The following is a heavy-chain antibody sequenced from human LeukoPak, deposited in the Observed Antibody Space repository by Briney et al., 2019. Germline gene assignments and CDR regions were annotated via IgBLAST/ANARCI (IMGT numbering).Heavy chain of an antibody. CDR2: INPNSGGT. J-gene: IGHJ4*02. V-gene: IGHV1-2*02. Sequence: ASVKVSCKASGYTFTGYYMHWVRQAPGQGLEWMGWINPNSGGTNHAQKFQGRVTMTRDTSISTAYMELSRLRSDDTAVYYCARVGKKSSFDYWGQGTLVTVSS. CDR1: GYTFTGYY. CDR3: ARVGKKSSFDY.